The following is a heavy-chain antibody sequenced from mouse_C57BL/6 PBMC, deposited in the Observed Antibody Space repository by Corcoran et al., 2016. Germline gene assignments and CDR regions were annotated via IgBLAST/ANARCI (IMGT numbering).Heavy chain of an antibody. V-gene: IGHV9-3*01. CDR3: ASHYYGSSYWYFDV. CDR2: INAYSGVP. D-gene: IGHD1-1*01. Sequence: QIQLVQSGPELKKPGETVNISCTASGYTFTTYGMSWVKQAPGKGLKWMGWINAYSGVPTYADDFKGRFAFSLETSASTAYLQINNLKNEDTATYFCASHYYGSSYWYFDVWGTGTTVTVSS. J-gene: IGHJ1*03. CDR1: GYTFTTYG.